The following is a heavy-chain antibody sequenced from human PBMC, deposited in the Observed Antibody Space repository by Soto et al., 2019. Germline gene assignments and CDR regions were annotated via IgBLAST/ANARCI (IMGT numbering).Heavy chain of an antibody. V-gene: IGHV3-30-3*01. CDR2: ISYDGSNK. CDR1: GFTFSSYA. D-gene: IGHD6-19*01. J-gene: IGHJ6*02. CDR3: AREEGSSGPKGYYGMDV. Sequence: QVQLVESGGGVVQPGRSLRLSCAASGFTFSSYAMHWVRQAPGKGLEWVAVISYDGSNKYYADSVKGRFTISRDNSKNTLYLQMNSLRAEATAVYYCAREEGSSGPKGYYGMDVWGQGTTVTVSS.